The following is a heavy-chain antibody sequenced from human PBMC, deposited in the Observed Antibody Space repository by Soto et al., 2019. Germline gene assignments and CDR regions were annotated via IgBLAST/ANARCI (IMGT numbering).Heavy chain of an antibody. J-gene: IGHJ5*02. Sequence: ASVKVSCKASGYTFTSYAMHWVRQAPGQRLEWMGWINAGNGNTKYSQKFQGRVTITRDTSASTAYMELSSLRSEDTAVYYCARVSIAFGVVRFDPWGQGTLGTVSS. CDR3: ARVSIAFGVVRFDP. D-gene: IGHD6-6*01. V-gene: IGHV1-3*01. CDR2: INAGNGNT. CDR1: GYTFTSYA.